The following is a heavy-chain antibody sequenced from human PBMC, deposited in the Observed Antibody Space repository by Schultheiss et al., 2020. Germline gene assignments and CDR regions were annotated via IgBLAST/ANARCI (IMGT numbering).Heavy chain of an antibody. CDR1: GGSFNDYY. CDR3: ARGLGSGWTDY. J-gene: IGHJ4*02. CDR2: ITPSGTT. V-gene: IGHV4-34*01. D-gene: IGHD6-19*01. Sequence: TLSLTCALYGGSFNDYYWTWIRQSPEKGLEWIGEITPSGTTNCQSSLRSRLAISVDMSKNQISLRLTSVTAADTAVYYCARGLGSGWTDYWCQGTLVTVSS.